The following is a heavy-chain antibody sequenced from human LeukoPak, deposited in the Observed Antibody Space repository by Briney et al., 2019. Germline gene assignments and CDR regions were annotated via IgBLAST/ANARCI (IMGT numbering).Heavy chain of an antibody. CDR3: ASYMGGVPR. D-gene: IGHD1-26*01. CDR2: MRTGDKT. CDR1: GFSVSSHY. Sequence: GGSLRLSCAASGFSVSSHYMSWARQAPGKGLEWLSVMRTGDKTDYADSVKGRFTISRDGSKNTLYLQMSSLRVEDTAVYYCASYMGGVPRWGQGTLVTVSS. V-gene: IGHV3-53*01. J-gene: IGHJ4*02.